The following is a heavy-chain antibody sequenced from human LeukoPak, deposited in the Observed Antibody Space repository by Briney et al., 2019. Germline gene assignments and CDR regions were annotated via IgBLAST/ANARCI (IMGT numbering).Heavy chain of an antibody. Sequence: SETLSLTCAVYGGSFSGYYWSWIRQPPGKGLEWIGEINHSGSTNYNPSLKSRVTISVDTSKNQFSLKLSSVTAADTAVYYCASPAVPGSSGSQLHHFDYWGQGTLVTVSS. J-gene: IGHJ4*02. CDR2: INHSGST. CDR3: ASPAVPGSSGSQLHHFDY. CDR1: GGSFSGYY. D-gene: IGHD3-22*01. V-gene: IGHV4-34*01.